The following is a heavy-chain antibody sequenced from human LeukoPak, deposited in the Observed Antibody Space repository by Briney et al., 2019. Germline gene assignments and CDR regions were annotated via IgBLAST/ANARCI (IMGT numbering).Heavy chain of an antibody. CDR2: LAADGSGT. V-gene: IGHV3-74*01. CDR3: ARDGFTGPTTAYLDH. D-gene: IGHD1-1*01. Sequence: PGGSLRLSCAASGFTFSRYAMHWVRQTPGMGLVWVSRLAADGSGTNYADSVKGRFTISRDNAKNTVYLQMSSLRADDTAVYYCARDGFTGPTTAYLDHWGQGTLVTVSS. J-gene: IGHJ4*01. CDR1: GFTFSRYA.